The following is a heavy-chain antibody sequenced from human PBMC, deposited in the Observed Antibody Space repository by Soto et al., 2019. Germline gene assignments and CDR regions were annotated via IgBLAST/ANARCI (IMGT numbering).Heavy chain of an antibody. Sequence: QVQLVQSGAEVKKPGSSVKVSCKASGGTFSSYAISWVRQAPGQGLEWMGGIIPIFGTANCAQKFQGRVTITADESTSTAYMELSSLRSEDTAVYYCARGRYYDFWSGSNYYYYGMDVWGQGTTVTVSS. J-gene: IGHJ6*02. V-gene: IGHV1-69*01. CDR1: GGTFSSYA. CDR3: ARGRYYDFWSGSNYYYYGMDV. D-gene: IGHD3-3*01. CDR2: IIPIFGTA.